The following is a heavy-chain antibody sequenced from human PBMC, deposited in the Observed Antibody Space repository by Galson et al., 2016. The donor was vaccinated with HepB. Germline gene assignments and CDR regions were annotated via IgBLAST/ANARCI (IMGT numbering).Heavy chain of an antibody. CDR1: GISVTTFEVG. D-gene: IGHD3/OR15-3a*01. Sequence: PALVKPTQTLTLTCSVSGISVTTFEVGVGWIRQSPGKAPEWLAIIYWDDEDRYSPSLVSRLTITRDTSKNQVVLTMINMDPEATPTYYFAHRGRTLYFDTWGQGTLVTVSS. J-gene: IGHJ4*02. CDR3: AHRGRTLYFDT. CDR2: IYWDDED. V-gene: IGHV2-5*02.